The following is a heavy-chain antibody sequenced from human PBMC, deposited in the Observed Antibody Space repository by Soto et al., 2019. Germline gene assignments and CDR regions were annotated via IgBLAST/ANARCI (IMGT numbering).Heavy chain of an antibody. V-gene: IGHV2-5*05. CDR1: GFSFNRVGMG. Sequence: SGAAPGKPAQTLTLTCNYCGFSFNRVGMGVGWIRQPPGKALEWLALIYWDDDKKYGPSLGNRLTVTRDTSKNQVVLTMINMDPVDTATYYCAHKQSSRSFDYWGKGTRVTVSP. J-gene: IGHJ4*02. CDR3: AHKQSSRSFDY. CDR2: IYWDDDK.